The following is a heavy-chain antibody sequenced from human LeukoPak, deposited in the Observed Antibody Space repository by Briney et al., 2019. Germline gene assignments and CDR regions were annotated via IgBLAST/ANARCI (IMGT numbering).Heavy chain of an antibody. CDR2: ISYDGSNK. V-gene: IGHV3-30-3*01. CDR3: ARGRIAARQGYFDY. J-gene: IGHJ4*02. CDR1: GFTFSSYA. D-gene: IGHD6-6*01. Sequence: PGGSLRLSCAASGFTFSSYAMHWVRQAPGKGLEWVAVISYDGSNKYYADSVKGRFTISRDNSKNTLYLQMNSLRAEDTAVYYCARGRIAARQGYFDYWGQGTLVTVSS.